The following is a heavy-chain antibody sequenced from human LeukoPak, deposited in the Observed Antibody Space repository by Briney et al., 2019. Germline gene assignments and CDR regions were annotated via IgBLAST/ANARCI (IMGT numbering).Heavy chain of an antibody. J-gene: IGHJ5*02. D-gene: IGHD3-10*01. CDR2: VYYSGGP. Sequence: SETLSLTCTVSGGSINRISYYWGWIRQPPGKGLEWIGSVYYSGGPYYKPSLKSRVTISIDTSGNQFSLMLRSVTAADTAVYYCARMDDVYYFGSKTISPGWIDPWGQGMLVTVSS. CDR1: GGSINRISYY. V-gene: IGHV4-39*07. CDR3: ARMDDVYYFGSKTISPGWIDP.